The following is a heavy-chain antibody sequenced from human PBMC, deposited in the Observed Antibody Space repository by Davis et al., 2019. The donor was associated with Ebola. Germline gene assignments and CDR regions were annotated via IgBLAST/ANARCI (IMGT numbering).Heavy chain of an antibody. CDR2: INPSGGST. CDR1: GYTFTSYY. CDR3: ARGGWNLGPRTLTPNWFDP. V-gene: IGHV1-46*01. J-gene: IGHJ5*02. D-gene: IGHD1-7*01. Sequence: AASVKVSCKASGYTFTSYYMHWVRQAPGQGLEWMGIINPSGGSTSYAQKFQGRVTMTRDTSTCTVYMELSSLRSEDTAVYYCARGGWNLGPRTLTPNWFDPWGQGTLVTVSS.